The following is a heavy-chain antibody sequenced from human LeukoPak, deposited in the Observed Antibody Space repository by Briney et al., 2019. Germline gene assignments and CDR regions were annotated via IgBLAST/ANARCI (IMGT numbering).Heavy chain of an antibody. Sequence: PSQTLSLTCAVSGGSISSGGYSWSWIRQPPGKGLEWIGYIYHSGSTYYNPSLKSRVTISVDRSKNQFSLKLSSVTAADTAVYYCVELDRDYRGQGTLVTVSS. V-gene: IGHV4-30-2*01. D-gene: IGHD3/OR15-3a*01. CDR1: GGSISSGGYS. CDR2: IYHSGST. CDR3: VELDRDY. J-gene: IGHJ4*02.